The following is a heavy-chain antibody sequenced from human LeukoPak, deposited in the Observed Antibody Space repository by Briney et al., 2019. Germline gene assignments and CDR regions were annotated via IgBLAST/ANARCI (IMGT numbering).Heavy chain of an antibody. CDR2: INPNSGGT. CDR3: ARKCCSGGSCHRLDYWYFDL. Sequence: ASVKVSCKASGYTFTGYYMHWVRQAPGQGLEWMGWINPNSGGTNYAQKFQGRVTMTRDTSISTAYMELSRLRSDDTAVYYCARKCCSGGSCHRLDYWYFDLWGRGTLVTVSS. D-gene: IGHD2-15*01. V-gene: IGHV1-2*02. J-gene: IGHJ2*01. CDR1: GYTFTGYY.